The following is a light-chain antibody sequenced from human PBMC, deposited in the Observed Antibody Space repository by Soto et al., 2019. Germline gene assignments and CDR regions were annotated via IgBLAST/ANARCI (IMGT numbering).Light chain of an antibody. J-gene: IGLJ1*01. CDR1: NSDIGDYNY. CDR3: NSYTSSSTGV. Sequence: QSVLTQPASVSGSPGQSITISCTGNNSDIGDYNYVSWYQHHPGKAPKLMIYEVSYRPSGVSNRFSGSKSGNTASLTISGLQAEDEADYYCNSYTSSSTGVFGTGTKVTVL. CDR2: EVS. V-gene: IGLV2-14*01.